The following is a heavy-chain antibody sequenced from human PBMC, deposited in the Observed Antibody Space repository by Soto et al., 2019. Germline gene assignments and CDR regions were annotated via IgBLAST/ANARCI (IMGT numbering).Heavy chain of an antibody. V-gene: IGHV2-5*02. D-gene: IGHD3-16*01. CDR2: IYWDDNK. J-gene: IGHJ4*02. CDR1: GFSLSTSGVG. Sequence: QITLKESGPLLVKPTQTLTLTCTFSGFSLSTSGVGVGWIRQPPGKALEWLALIYWDDNKHYSPSLDSRLTITKDTYTTQVVLRMTNMDPVDTATYYCVHKGWGDRILDYWGQGTLLTVSS. CDR3: VHKGWGDRILDY.